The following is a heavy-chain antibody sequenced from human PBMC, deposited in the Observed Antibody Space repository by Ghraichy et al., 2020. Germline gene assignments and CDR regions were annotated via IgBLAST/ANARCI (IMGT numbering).Heavy chain of an antibody. V-gene: IGHV1-69*13. CDR2: IIPIFGTA. CDR1: GGTFSSYA. J-gene: IGHJ4*02. CDR3: ARDRAEAGTGYFDY. Sequence: SVKVSCKASGGTFSSYAISWVRQAPGQGLEWMGGIIPIFGTANYAQKFQGRVTITADESTSTAYMELSSLRSEDTAVYYCARDRAEAGTGYFDYWGQGTLVTVSS. D-gene: IGHD6-19*01.